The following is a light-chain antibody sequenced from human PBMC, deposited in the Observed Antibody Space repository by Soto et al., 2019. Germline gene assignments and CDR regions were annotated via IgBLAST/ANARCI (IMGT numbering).Light chain of an antibody. J-gene: IGLJ1*01. V-gene: IGLV2-14*01. Sequence: QSALTQPASVSGSPGQSITISCTGTSSDVGNYIFVSWYRQHPGKAPKLMNYDINNRPSGVSNRFSGSKSGNTASLTISGLQDEDEADYYCVSYTPSASYVFGTGTKVTVL. CDR1: SSDVGNYIF. CDR3: VSYTPSASYV. CDR2: DIN.